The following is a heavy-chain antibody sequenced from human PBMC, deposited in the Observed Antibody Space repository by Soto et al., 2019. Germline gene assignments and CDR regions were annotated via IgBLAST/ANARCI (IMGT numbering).Heavy chain of an antibody. V-gene: IGHV1-24*01. J-gene: IGHJ6*02. CDR2: FDPEDGET. CDR1: GYTLTELS. Sequence: SVKLYCKVSGYTLTELSMHWVRQAPGKGLEWMGGFDPEDGETIYAQKFQGRVTMTEDTSTDTAYMELSSLRSEDTAVYYCATWGASKLGEYYSYYYGLDAWCQGTTVSV. D-gene: IGHD6-6*01. CDR3: ATWGASKLGEYYSYYYGLDA.